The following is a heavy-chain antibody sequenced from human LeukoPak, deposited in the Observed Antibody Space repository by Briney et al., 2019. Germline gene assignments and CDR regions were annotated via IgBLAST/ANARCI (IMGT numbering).Heavy chain of an antibody. V-gene: IGHV1-46*01. CDR3: AKGGSYRECDY. CDR2: INPSGGST. CDR1: GYTFTSYY. Sequence: ASVKVSCKASGYTFTSYYMHWVRQAPGQGLEWMGIINPSGGSTSYAQKFQGRVTMTRDTSTSTAYMELRSLRSDDTAVYYCAKGGSYRECDYWGQGTLVTVSS. D-gene: IGHD1-26*01. J-gene: IGHJ4*02.